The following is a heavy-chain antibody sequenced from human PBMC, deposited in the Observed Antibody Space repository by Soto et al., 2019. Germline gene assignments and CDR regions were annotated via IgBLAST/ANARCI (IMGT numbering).Heavy chain of an antibody. V-gene: IGHV1-2*04. J-gene: IGHJ4*02. CDR1: GYTFTGYY. D-gene: IGHD3-9*01. CDR3: SRGFPVDYDILTGYYNPFDY. Sequence: ASVKVSCKASGYTFTGYYMHWVRQAPGQGLEWMGWINPNSGGTNYAQKIQGWVTMTRDTSISTAYMELSRLRSDDTAVYYCSRGFPVDYDILTGYYNPFDYWGQGTLVTVSS. CDR2: INPNSGGT.